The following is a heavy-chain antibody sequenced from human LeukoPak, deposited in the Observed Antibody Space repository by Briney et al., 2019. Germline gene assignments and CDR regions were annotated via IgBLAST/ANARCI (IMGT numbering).Heavy chain of an antibody. CDR2: IWTDGNTK. V-gene: IGHV3-33*02. Sequence: PGGSLRLSCETSGFTFTDFGMDWVRQAPGKGLEWVAVIWTDGNTKYYADSVKGRFTISRDTSTNTLFLQMDSLRVEDTAVYYCAKDYAPAGPMAAWSQGTLVTVSS. D-gene: IGHD2-2*01. CDR3: AKDYAPAGPMAA. J-gene: IGHJ5*02. CDR1: GFTFTDFG.